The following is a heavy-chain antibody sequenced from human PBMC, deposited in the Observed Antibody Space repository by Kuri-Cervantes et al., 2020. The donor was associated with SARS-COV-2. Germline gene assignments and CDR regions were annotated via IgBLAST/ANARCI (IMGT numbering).Heavy chain of an antibody. CDR1: GFTFSSYA. J-gene: IGHJ4*02. CDR2: ISGSGGST. D-gene: IGHD2-21*01. CDR3: AKDRAGVHDL. V-gene: IGHV3-23*01. Sequence: GGSLRLSCAASGFTFSSYAMSWVRQAPGKGLEWVSAISGSGGSTYYADSVKGRFTISRDNSKNTLYLQMKSLRDEDTAIYYCAKDRAGVHDLWGQGTLVTVSS.